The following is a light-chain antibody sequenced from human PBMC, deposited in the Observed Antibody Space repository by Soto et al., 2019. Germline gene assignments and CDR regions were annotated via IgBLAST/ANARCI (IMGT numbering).Light chain of an antibody. CDR1: QSVSSSY. J-gene: IGKJ1*01. V-gene: IGKV3-20*01. Sequence: EIALTQSPGTLSLSPGERATLSCRASQSVSSSYLAWYQQKPGQAPRLLIYGASSRATGIPDRFSGSGSGTDFTLTISRLEPEDFAVYYCQQYGSSPRTFGQGTKVHIK. CDR2: GAS. CDR3: QQYGSSPRT.